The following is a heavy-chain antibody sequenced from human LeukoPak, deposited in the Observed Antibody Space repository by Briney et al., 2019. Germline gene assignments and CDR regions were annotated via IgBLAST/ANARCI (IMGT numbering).Heavy chain of an antibody. CDR3: VRNLSSGWVY. CDR2: VREDGNDE. CDR1: GFSISNYW. V-gene: IGHV3-7*01. Sequence: GGSLRLSCVASGFSISNYWMGWARQAPGKGLEWVANVREDGNDEYYVSSVRGRFSVSRDNGKNSLSLQMNSLTADDTALYYWVRNLSSGWVYWGQGTVVTVSS. D-gene: IGHD3-22*01. J-gene: IGHJ4*02.